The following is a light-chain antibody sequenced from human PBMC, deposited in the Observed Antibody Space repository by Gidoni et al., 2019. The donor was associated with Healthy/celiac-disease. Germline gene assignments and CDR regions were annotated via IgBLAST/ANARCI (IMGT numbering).Light chain of an antibody. CDR1: QSISSY. CDR3: QQNYSTPWT. CDR2: TAS. V-gene: IGKV1-39*01. J-gene: IGKJ1*01. Sequence: IQPTQSPSSLSASVGDRVTITCRASQSISSYLNWYQQKPGKAPKLLIYTASSLESGVPSRFSGSGSGTDFTLTISSLQPEDFATYYCQQNYSTPWTFGQGTKVEIK.